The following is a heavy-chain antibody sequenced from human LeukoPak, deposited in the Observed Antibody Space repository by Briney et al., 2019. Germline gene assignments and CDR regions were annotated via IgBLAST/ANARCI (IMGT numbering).Heavy chain of an antibody. CDR3: ARGGGVVGGLGYYYYYYMDV. V-gene: IGHV3-21*01. D-gene: IGHD1-26*01. J-gene: IGHJ6*03. Sequence: GGSLRLSCAASGFTFSSYSMNWVRQAPGKGLEWVSSISSSSSYIYYADSVKGRFTISRDNAKNSLYLQMNSLRAEDTAVYYCARGGGVVGGLGYYYYYYMDVWGKGTTVTVSS. CDR2: ISSSSSYI. CDR1: GFTFSSYS.